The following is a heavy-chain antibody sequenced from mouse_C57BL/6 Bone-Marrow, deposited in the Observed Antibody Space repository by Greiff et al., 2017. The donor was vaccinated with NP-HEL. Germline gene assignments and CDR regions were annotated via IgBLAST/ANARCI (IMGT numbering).Heavy chain of an antibody. D-gene: IGHD1-1*01. CDR2: IYPRSGNT. CDR3: ARDITTVVALYAMDY. V-gene: IGHV1-81*01. J-gene: IGHJ4*01. CDR1: GYTFTSYG. Sequence: VQLVESGAELARPGASVKLSCKASGYTFTSYGISWVKQRTGQGLEWIGEIYPRSGNTYYNEKFKGKATLTADKSSSTAYMELRSLTSEDSAVYFCARDITTVVALYAMDYWGQGTSVTVSS.